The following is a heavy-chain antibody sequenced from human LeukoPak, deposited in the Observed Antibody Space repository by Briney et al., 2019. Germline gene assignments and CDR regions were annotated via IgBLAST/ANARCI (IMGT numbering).Heavy chain of an antibody. Sequence: GRSLRLSCAASGFTFDDYAMRWVRQAPGKGLEWVSGISWNSGSIGYADSVKGRFTISRDNAKNSLYLQMNSLRAEDTALYYCAKGMNWNYAHDAFDIWGQGTMVTVSS. J-gene: IGHJ3*02. CDR2: ISWNSGSI. V-gene: IGHV3-9*01. D-gene: IGHD1-7*01. CDR3: AKGMNWNYAHDAFDI. CDR1: GFTFDDYA.